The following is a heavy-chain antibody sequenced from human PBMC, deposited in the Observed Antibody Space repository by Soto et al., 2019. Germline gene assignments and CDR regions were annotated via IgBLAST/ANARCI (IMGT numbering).Heavy chain of an antibody. Sequence: LRLSCAASGFSFSNYWMMWIRQAPGKGLEWVANIRHDGSEKYYGDSVKGRFTASRDNAQNPLYLQMNSLRAEDTAVYYCAGGPEGWPAEYWGQGILVTVSS. J-gene: IGHJ4*02. V-gene: IGHV3-7*03. CDR3: AGGPEGWPAEY. CDR1: GFSFSNYW. CDR2: IRHDGSEK. D-gene: IGHD6-19*01.